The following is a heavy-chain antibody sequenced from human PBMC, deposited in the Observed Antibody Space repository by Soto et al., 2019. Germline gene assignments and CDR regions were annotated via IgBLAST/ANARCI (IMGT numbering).Heavy chain of an antibody. D-gene: IGHD3-10*01. Sequence: QVQLVQSGAEVKKPGSSVKVSCKASGDTFSSYSINWVRQAPGLGLEWIGRINPILSISNYAQNFRGRVTIIADTSTCTAYMELSSLTSEDTAMYYCARSYGSGYRAFDYWGQGALVTVSS. V-gene: IGHV1-69*02. CDR3: ARSYGSGYRAFDY. J-gene: IGHJ4*02. CDR2: INPILSIS. CDR1: GDTFSSYS.